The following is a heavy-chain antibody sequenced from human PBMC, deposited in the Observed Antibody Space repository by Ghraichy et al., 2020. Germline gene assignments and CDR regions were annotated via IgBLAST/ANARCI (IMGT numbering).Heavy chain of an antibody. Sequence: GGSLRLSCAASGFTFSSYSMNWVRQAPGKGLEWVSYISSSSSTIYYADSVKGRFTISRDNAKNSLYLQMNSLRDEDTAVYYCARRGSGSYSGRVWFDPWGQGTLVTVSS. J-gene: IGHJ5*02. CDR3: ARRGSGSYSGRVWFDP. CDR1: GFTFSSYS. CDR2: ISSSSSTI. D-gene: IGHD1-26*01. V-gene: IGHV3-48*02.